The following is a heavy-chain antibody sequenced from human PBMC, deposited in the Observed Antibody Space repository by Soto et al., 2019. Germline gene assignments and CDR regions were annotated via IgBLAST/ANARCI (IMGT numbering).Heavy chain of an antibody. CDR3: ARDRSGYSGYDIDY. V-gene: IGHV1-69*13. Sequence: SVKVSCKASGGTFSSYAISWVRQAPGQGLEWMGGIIPIFGTANYAQKFQGRVTITADESTSTAYMELSSLRSEHTAVYYCARDRSGYSGYDIDYWRQGPLVTVS. CDR2: IIPIFGTA. CDR1: GGTFSSYA. D-gene: IGHD5-12*01. J-gene: IGHJ4*02.